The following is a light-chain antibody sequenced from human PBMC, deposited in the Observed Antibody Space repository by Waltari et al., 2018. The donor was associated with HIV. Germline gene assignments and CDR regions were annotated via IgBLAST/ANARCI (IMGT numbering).Light chain of an antibody. V-gene: IGKV3-15*01. J-gene: IGKJ4*01. Sequence: LIPPSPATLSVSPGASTTLSCRASQSVSSNLAWYQQKPGQAPRLLIYGASTRPTGIPARFSGSGSGTEFTLTISSLQSEDFAVYYCQQYNKWPSLTFGGGTKVEIK. CDR3: QQYNKWPSLT. CDR2: GAS. CDR1: QSVSSN.